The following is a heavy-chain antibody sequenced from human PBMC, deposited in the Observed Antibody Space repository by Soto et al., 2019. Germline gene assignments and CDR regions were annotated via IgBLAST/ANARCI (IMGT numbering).Heavy chain of an antibody. D-gene: IGHD3-10*01. CDR3: ARDGAGFDY. V-gene: IGHV3-7*03. J-gene: IGHJ4*02. Sequence: EVQLVESGGGXVQPGGSLRLSCAASGFTLSSYWMGWVRQAPGKGLEWVANIKQDGSERYYVDSVKGRFTISRDNAKNSLYLQMNSLRAEDTAVYYCARDGAGFDYWGQGILVTVSS. CDR2: IKQDGSER. CDR1: GFTLSSYW.